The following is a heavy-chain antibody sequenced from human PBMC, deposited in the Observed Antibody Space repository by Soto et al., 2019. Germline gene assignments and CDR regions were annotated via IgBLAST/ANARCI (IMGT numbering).Heavy chain of an antibody. CDR3: VKPSVDQLLFLPNGMDV. V-gene: IGHV3-64D*08. Sequence: GGSLRLSCSASGFTFSSYAMHWVRQAPGKGLEYVSAISSNGGSTYYADSVKGRFTISRGNSKNTLYLQMSSLRAEDTAVYYCVKPSVDQLLFLPNGMDVWGQGTTVTVSS. D-gene: IGHD2-2*01. CDR2: ISSNGGST. CDR1: GFTFSSYA. J-gene: IGHJ6*02.